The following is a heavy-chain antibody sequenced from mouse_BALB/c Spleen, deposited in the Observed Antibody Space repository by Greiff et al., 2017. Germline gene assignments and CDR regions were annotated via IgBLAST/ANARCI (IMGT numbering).Heavy chain of an antibody. V-gene: IGHV5-9-3*01. CDR3: ARRKDGLYAMDY. Sequence: EVQGVESGGGLVKPGGSLKLSCAASGFTFSSYAMSWVRQTPEKRLEWVATISSGGSYTYYTDSVEGRFTISRDNAKNTLYLQMSSLRSEDTAMYYCARRKDGLYAMDYWGQGTSVTVSS. J-gene: IGHJ4*01. D-gene: IGHD2-3*01. CDR2: ISSGGSYT. CDR1: GFTFSSYA.